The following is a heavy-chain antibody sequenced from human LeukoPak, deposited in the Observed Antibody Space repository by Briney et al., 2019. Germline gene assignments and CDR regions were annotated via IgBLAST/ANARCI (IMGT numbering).Heavy chain of an antibody. D-gene: IGHD3-22*01. V-gene: IGHV4-39*07. CDR3: ARAVVDSSGYSLYFDY. Sequence: SETLSLTCTVSGGSISSSSYYWGWIRQPPGKGLEWIGSIYYSGSTYYNPSLKSRVTISVDTSKNQFSLKLSSVTAADTAVYYCARAVVDSSGYSLYFDYWGQGTLVTVSS. CDR2: IYYSGST. J-gene: IGHJ4*02. CDR1: GGSISSSSYY.